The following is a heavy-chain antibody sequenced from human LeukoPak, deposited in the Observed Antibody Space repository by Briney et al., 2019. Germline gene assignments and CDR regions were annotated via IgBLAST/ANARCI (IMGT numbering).Heavy chain of an antibody. J-gene: IGHJ3*02. V-gene: IGHV4-39*01. Sequence: PSETLSLTCTVSGGSISSRSYYWGWIRQPPGKGLDWIGSIYHSGTTYYKPSLKSRVTISLDTSKNQFSLMLSSVSTADTAVYYCARHILQFRAFDIWGQGTMVTVSS. CDR3: ARHILQFRAFDI. CDR2: IYHSGTT. D-gene: IGHD4-11*01. CDR1: GGSISSRSYY.